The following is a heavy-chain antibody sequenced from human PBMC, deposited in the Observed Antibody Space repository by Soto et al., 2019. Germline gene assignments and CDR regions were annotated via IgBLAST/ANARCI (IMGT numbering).Heavy chain of an antibody. CDR3: AKEPNYDILTGYYRDYYYGMDV. CDR2: ISGSGGST. Sequence: LRLSCAASGFTFSSYAMSWVRQAPGKGLEWVSAISGSGGSTYYADSVKGRFTISRDNSKNTLYLQMNSLRAEDTAVYYCAKEPNYDILTGYYRDYYYGMDVWGQGTTVTVSS. D-gene: IGHD3-9*01. V-gene: IGHV3-23*01. CDR1: GFTFSSYA. J-gene: IGHJ6*02.